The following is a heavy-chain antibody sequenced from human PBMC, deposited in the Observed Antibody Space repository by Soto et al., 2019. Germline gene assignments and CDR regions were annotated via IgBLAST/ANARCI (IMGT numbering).Heavy chain of an antibody. CDR2: MNPNSGNT. Sequence: GASVKVSCKASGYTFTSYDINWVRQATGQGLEWMGWMNPNSGNTGYAQKFQGRVTMTRNTSISTAYMERSSLRSEDTAVYYCARGQGKKRYSGYDFGYWGQGTLVTVSS. CDR3: ARGQGKKRYSGYDFGY. J-gene: IGHJ4*02. CDR1: GYTFTSYD. V-gene: IGHV1-8*01. D-gene: IGHD5-12*01.